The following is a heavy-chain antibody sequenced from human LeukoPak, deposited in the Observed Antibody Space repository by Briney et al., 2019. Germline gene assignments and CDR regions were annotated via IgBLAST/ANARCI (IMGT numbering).Heavy chain of an antibody. J-gene: IGHJ4*02. CDR3: AKDSMGGRRIYFDF. D-gene: IGHD2-15*01. V-gene: IGHV3-23*01. Sequence: GGSLRLSCAASGFTFSSYAMHWVRQDPAKGLEWVSRISGRGGSTYYADSVKGRFTISRDNSKNTLYLQMNSLRAEDTAVYYCAKDSMGGRRIYFDFWGQGTVVTVSS. CDR2: ISGRGGST. CDR1: GFTFSSYA.